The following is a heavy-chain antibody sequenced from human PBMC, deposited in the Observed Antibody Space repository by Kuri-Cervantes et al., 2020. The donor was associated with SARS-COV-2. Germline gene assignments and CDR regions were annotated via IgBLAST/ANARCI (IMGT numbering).Heavy chain of an antibody. CDR1: GFTVSSNY. D-gene: IGHD4-17*01. CDR2: IYSGGST. Sequence: GGSLRLSCAASGFTVSSNYMSWVRQAPGKGLEWVSVIYSGGSTYCADSVKGRFTISRDNSKNTLYLQMNSLRAEDTAVYYCAKLGSRRHYEDWGQGTLVTVSS. J-gene: IGHJ4*02. V-gene: IGHV3-53*01. CDR3: AKLGSRRHYED.